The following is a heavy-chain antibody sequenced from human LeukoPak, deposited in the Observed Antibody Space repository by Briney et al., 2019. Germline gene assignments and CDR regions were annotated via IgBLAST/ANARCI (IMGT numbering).Heavy chain of an antibody. Sequence: PGGSLRLSCAASGFTFSSYGMHWVRQAPGKGLEWVAFIRYDGSNKYYADSVKGRFTISRDNSKNTLYLLMNSLRAEDTAVYYCAGRTRLARGVHYMDVWGKGTTVTVSS. CDR2: IRYDGSNK. V-gene: IGHV3-30*02. J-gene: IGHJ6*03. D-gene: IGHD3-10*01. CDR3: AGRTRLARGVHYMDV. CDR1: GFTFSSYG.